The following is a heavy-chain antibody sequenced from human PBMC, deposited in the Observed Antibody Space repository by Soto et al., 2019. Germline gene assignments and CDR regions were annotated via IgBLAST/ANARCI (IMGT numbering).Heavy chain of an antibody. CDR1: GGSISSYY. CDR2: IYYSGST. CDR3: ARRYSGNFDY. Sequence: QVQLQESGPGLVKPSETLSLTCTVSGGSISSYYWSWIRQPPGKGLEWIGYIYYSGSTYYNPSLKSRVTISVDTSKNQFSLKLSSVTAADTAVYYCARRYSGNFDYWGQGTLVTVSS. V-gene: IGHV4-59*01. D-gene: IGHD2-15*01. J-gene: IGHJ4*02.